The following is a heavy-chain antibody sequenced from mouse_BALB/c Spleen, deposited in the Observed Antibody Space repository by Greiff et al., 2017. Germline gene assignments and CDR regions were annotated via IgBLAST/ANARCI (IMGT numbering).Heavy chain of an antibody. CDR3: ARGRTFDY. V-gene: IGHV5-6-5*01. CDR1: GFTFSSYA. Sequence: EVMLMESGGGLVKPGGSLKLSCAASGFTFSSYAMSWVRQTPEKRLEWVASISSGGSTYYPDSVKGRFTISRDNARNILYLQMSSLRSEDTAMYYCARGRTFDYWGQGTTLTVSS. CDR2: ISSGGST. J-gene: IGHJ2*01.